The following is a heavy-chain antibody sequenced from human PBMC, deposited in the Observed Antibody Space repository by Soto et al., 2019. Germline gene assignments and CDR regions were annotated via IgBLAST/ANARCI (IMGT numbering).Heavy chain of an antibody. Sequence: PGESLKISCQASGYTFTKYWVGWVRQLPGKGLEWMGIIYPDDSDTRYSPSFQGHVTISADKSISTAYLQWSSLKASDSATYYCARRDMLTGYVYFDYWGQGTQVTVSS. CDR2: IYPDDSDT. J-gene: IGHJ4*02. CDR3: ARRDMLTGYVYFDY. V-gene: IGHV5-51*01. D-gene: IGHD3-9*01. CDR1: GYTFTKYW.